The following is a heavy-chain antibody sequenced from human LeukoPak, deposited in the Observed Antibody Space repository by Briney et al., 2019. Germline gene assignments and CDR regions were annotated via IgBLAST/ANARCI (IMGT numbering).Heavy chain of an antibody. V-gene: IGHV4-34*01. D-gene: IGHD6-13*01. CDR1: GGSFSGYY. CDR3: ARHLSYSSSWYDWFDP. J-gene: IGHJ5*02. Sequence: PSETLSLTCAVYGGSFSGYYWSWIRQPPGKGLEWIGEINHSGSTNYNPSLKSRVTISVDTSKNQFSLRLNSVTAADTAVYYCARHLSYSSSWYDWFDPWGQGTLVTVSS. CDR2: INHSGST.